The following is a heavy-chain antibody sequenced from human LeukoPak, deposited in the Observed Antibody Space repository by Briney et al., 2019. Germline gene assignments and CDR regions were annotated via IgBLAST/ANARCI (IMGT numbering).Heavy chain of an antibody. J-gene: IGHJ5*02. CDR1: GYTLTELC. CDR2: IDPEDGET. Sequence: ASVKVSCTVSGYTLTELCMHWVRQAPGKGLEWMGRIDPEDGETIYAQKFQGRVTMTEDTSTHTAYMELSSLSSEDTAVYYCATARSYPWFDPWGQGTLVTVSS. CDR3: ATARSYPWFDP. D-gene: IGHD1-26*01. V-gene: IGHV1-24*01.